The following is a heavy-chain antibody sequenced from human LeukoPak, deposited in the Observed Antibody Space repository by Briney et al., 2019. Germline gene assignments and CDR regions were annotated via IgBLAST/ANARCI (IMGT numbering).Heavy chain of an antibody. CDR1: GFTFSSFG. V-gene: IGHV3-30*02. CDR3: AKDLTIFGVVIQEGALDI. D-gene: IGHD3-3*01. Sequence: GGSLRLSCAASGFTFSSFGMDWVRQAPGKGLEGGAFIRYDGGNKYHADSVKGRFTISRDSSKDTLYLQMNSLRAEDTAVYYCAKDLTIFGVVIQEGALDIWGQGTMVTVSS. CDR2: IRYDGGNK. J-gene: IGHJ3*02.